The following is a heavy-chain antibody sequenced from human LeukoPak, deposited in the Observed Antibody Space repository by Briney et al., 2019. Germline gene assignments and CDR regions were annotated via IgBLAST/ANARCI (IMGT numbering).Heavy chain of an antibody. D-gene: IGHD4-17*01. Sequence: SETLSLTCTVSGGSISSYYWSWIRQPPGKGLEWIGYIYYSGSTNYNPSLKSRVTISVDTSKNQFSLKLSSVTAADTAVCYCARGHDYGDYGYWGQGTLVTVSS. J-gene: IGHJ4*02. CDR1: GGSISSYY. CDR2: IYYSGST. V-gene: IGHV4-59*01. CDR3: ARGHDYGDYGY.